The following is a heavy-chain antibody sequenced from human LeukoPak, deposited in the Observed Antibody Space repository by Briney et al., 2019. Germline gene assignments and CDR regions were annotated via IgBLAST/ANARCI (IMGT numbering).Heavy chain of an antibody. CDR1: GFMFHDYA. CDR2: ISGDGGSA. V-gene: IGHV3-43*02. J-gene: IGHJ4*02. CDR3: ARESGSSGWYDY. D-gene: IGHD6-19*01. Sequence: GGSLRLSCAAPGFMFHDYAIHWVRQAPGKGLEWVSLISGDGGSAFYADSVKGRFTISRDNSKNSLYLQMNSLRSDDTALYYCARESGSSGWYDYWGQGTLVTVSS.